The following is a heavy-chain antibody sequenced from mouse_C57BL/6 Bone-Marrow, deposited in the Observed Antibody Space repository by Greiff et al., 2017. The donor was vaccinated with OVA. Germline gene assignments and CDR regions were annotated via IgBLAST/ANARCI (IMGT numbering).Heavy chain of an antibody. D-gene: IGHD3-2*02. J-gene: IGHJ3*01. CDR1: GYAFSSYW. Sequence: QVQLKESGAELVKPGASVKISCKASGYAFSSYWMNWVKQRPGKGLEWIGQIYPGDGDTNYNGKFKGKATLTADKSSSTAYMQLSSLTSEDSAVYFCARSDSSGYGFAYWGQGTLVTVSA. V-gene: IGHV1-80*01. CDR2: IYPGDGDT. CDR3: ARSDSSGYGFAY.